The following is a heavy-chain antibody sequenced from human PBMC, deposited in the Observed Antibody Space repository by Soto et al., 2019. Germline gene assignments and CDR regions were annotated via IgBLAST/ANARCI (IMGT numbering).Heavy chain of an antibody. J-gene: IGHJ6*02. Sequence: SVKVSCKASGYTFTGYYMHWVRQAPGQGLEWMGWINPNSGGTNYAQKFQGWVTMTRDTSISTAYMELSRLRSDDTAVYYCARGGSIVVVPAADYGMDVWGQGTTVTVSS. D-gene: IGHD2-2*01. V-gene: IGHV1-2*04. CDR3: ARGGSIVVVPAADYGMDV. CDR2: INPNSGGT. CDR1: GYTFTGYY.